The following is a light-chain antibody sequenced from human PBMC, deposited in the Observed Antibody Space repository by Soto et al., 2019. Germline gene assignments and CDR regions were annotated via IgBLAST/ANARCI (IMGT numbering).Light chain of an antibody. V-gene: IGKV1-39*01. J-gene: IGKJ1*01. CDR2: GAS. CDR3: QQSYSAPRT. Sequence: DIQMTQSPSSLSASVGDRVSITCRASQRVSTYLNWYQQKPGKAPKLLIYGASTLQSGVPSRFSSSASGTEFTLIISRLQPDDFATYYCQQSYSAPRTFGQGTKVEIK. CDR1: QRVSTY.